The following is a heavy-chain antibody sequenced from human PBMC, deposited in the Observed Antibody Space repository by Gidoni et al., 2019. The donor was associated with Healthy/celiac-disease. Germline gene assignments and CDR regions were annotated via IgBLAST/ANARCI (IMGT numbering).Heavy chain of an antibody. CDR1: GGSISSYY. V-gene: IGHV4-59*12. D-gene: IGHD3-3*01. CDR3: ARVVPFGVVKNGMDV. CDR2: IYYSGST. Sequence: QVQLQESGPGLVKPSETLSLTCTVSGGSISSYYWSWIRQPPGKGLEWIGYIYYSGSTNYNPSLKSRVTISVDTSKNQFSLKLSSVTAADTAVYYCARVVPFGVVKNGMDVWGQGTTVTVSS. J-gene: IGHJ6*02.